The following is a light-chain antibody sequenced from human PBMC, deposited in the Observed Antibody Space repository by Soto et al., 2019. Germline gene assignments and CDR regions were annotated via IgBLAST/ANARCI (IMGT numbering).Light chain of an antibody. V-gene: IGKV3-15*01. CDR2: GAS. CDR1: QSVSNN. Sequence: EIVMTQSPGTLSLSPGERATLSCRASQSVSNNYLAWYQQKPGQAPRLLIYGASTRATGIPGRFSGSGSGTDFTLTISSLQSEDFAVYYCQQYIDWPPYTFGQGTKVDIK. CDR3: QQYIDWPPYT. J-gene: IGKJ2*01.